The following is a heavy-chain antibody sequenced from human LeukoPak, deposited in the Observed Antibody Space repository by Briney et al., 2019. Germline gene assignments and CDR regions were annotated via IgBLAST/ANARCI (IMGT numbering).Heavy chain of an antibody. CDR3: ASVVPAASMAFDP. D-gene: IGHD2-2*01. CDR2: IYYSGST. Sequence: SETLSLTCAVSGYSISSSNWWGWIRQPPGKGPEWIGYIYYSGSTYYNPSLKSRVTMSVDTSKNQFSLKLGSVTAVDTAVYYCASVVPAASMAFDPWGQGTLVTVSS. CDR1: GYSISSSNW. J-gene: IGHJ5*02. V-gene: IGHV4-28*01.